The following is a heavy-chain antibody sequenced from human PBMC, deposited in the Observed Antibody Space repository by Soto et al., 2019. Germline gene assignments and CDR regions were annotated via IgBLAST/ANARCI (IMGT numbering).Heavy chain of an antibody. Sequence: EVQLLESGGGLVQPGGSLRLSCAVSGFTFSNYAMSWVRQAPGKGLEWVSGIDGRGDNTFYADSVKGRFAISRDNSKNTLFLQMISLRTEDTAVYYCATDPPPYSSGWFAGDYWGQGTLVTVSS. CDR1: GFTFSNYA. V-gene: IGHV3-23*01. CDR3: ATDPPPYSSGWFAGDY. D-gene: IGHD6-19*01. CDR2: IDGRGDNT. J-gene: IGHJ4*02.